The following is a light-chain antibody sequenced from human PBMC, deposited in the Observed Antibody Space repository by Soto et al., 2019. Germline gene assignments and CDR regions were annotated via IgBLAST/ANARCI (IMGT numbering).Light chain of an antibody. V-gene: IGLV2-23*01. CDR3: CSFAGPGPWV. CDR2: EGS. J-gene: IGLJ3*02. Sequence: QSALTQPASVSGSPGQSITMSCTGTSSDIGSYNLVSWYQHNPGKAPKLIIYEGSKRPSGISNRFSGSRSGNTASLTISGLQAEDEADFFCCSFAGPGPWVFGGGTNLTVL. CDR1: SSDIGSYNL.